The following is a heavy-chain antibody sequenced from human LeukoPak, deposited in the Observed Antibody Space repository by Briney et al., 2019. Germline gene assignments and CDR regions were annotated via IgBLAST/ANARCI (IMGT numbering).Heavy chain of an antibody. CDR1: GGSISSGGYY. D-gene: IGHD5-12*01. CDR2: IYYSGST. Sequence: SQTLSLTCTVSGGSISSGGYYWSWIRQHPGKGLEWIGYIYYSGSTYYNPSLKNRVTISVDTSKNQFSLKLSSVTAADTAVYYCARGKVATTIDYWGQGTLVTVSS. V-gene: IGHV4-31*03. CDR3: ARGKVATTIDY. J-gene: IGHJ4*02.